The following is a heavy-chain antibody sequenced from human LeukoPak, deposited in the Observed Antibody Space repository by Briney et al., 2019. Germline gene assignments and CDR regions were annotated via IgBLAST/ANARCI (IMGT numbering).Heavy chain of an antibody. D-gene: IGHD3-3*01. CDR3: ARMHYDFWSGYRLDTGISRALYYYYMDV. CDR2: IYYSGST. J-gene: IGHJ6*03. Sequence: PSETLSLTCTVSGGSISSYYWSWIRQPPGKGLEWIGYIYYSGSTNYNPSLKSRVTISVDTSKNQFSLKLSSVTAADTAVYYCARMHYDFWSGYRLDTGISRALYYYYMDVWGKGTTVTVSS. CDR1: GGSISSYY. V-gene: IGHV4-59*12.